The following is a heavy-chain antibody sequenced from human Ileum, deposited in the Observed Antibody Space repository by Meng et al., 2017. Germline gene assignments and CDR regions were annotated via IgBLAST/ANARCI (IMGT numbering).Heavy chain of an antibody. CDR2: INHSGST. CDR1: GGSFSGYY. J-gene: IGHJ4*01. Sequence: SETLSLTCAVYGGSFSGYYWSWIRQPPGKGLEWIGEINHSGSTNYNPSLKSRVTISVDTSKNQFSLKLSSVTAADTAVYYCARETRSYYSLYYFDYWGHGTLVTVSS. D-gene: IGHD2-2*02. CDR3: ARETRSYYSLYYFDY. V-gene: IGHV4-34*01.